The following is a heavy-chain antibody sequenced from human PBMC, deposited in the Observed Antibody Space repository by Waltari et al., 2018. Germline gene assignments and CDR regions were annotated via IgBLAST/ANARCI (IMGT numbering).Heavy chain of an antibody. D-gene: IGHD6-19*01. V-gene: IGHV3-30*18. Sequence: QVQLVESGGGAVQPGRSLRLSCAASGFTFSRYGMHWVRQAPGKGLEWVAVISYDGSNKYYADSVKGRFTISRDNSKNTLYLQMNSLRAEDTAVYYCAKDEAGTPRGWGQGTLVTVSS. J-gene: IGHJ4*02. CDR2: ISYDGSNK. CDR1: GFTFSRYG. CDR3: AKDEAGTPRG.